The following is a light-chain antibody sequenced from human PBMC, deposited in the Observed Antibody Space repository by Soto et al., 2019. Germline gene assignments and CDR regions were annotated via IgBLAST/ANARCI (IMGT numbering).Light chain of an antibody. Sequence: QYALTQPPSVSGSPGQSVPISCTGTSSDVGDYNHVSWYQQSPGTVPKLLIYEVTSRPSGGPDRFSGSKSGNTAPLTISGLQAEDEADYYCSSYTSSSTYVFGTGTNVTVL. CDR1: SSDVGDYNH. CDR3: SSYTSSSTYV. J-gene: IGLJ1*01. V-gene: IGLV2-18*02. CDR2: EVT.